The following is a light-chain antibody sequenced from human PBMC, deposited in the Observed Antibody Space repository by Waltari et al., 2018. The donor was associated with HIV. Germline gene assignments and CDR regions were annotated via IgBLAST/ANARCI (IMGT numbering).Light chain of an antibody. J-gene: IGLJ2*01. CDR1: TLPKKF. CDR3: QSADSSGTS. CDR2: KDS. Sequence: SDEVTQTPSVSVSPGQTARITCSGETLPKKFVYWYQQKPGQAPVVVIYKDSERPSGIPERVACCSSGTRATLTISGVQAEDEADYYCQSADSSGTSFGGGTKLTVL. V-gene: IGLV3-25*03.